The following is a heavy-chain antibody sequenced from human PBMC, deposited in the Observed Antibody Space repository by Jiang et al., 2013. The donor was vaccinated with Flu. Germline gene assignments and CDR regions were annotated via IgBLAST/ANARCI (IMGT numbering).Heavy chain of an antibody. CDR1: GFNFGAYG. V-gene: IGHV3-30*18. CDR3: AKEFTAWGHFDY. CDR2: IANDATNQ. J-gene: IGHJ4*02. D-gene: IGHD7-27*01. Sequence: VQLLESGGGVVQPGRSLTLSCVGSGFNFGAYGMHWVRQAPGKGLEWVAVIANDATNQNYADSVQGRFTISRDNAADALYLHMNFVRTEDTAVYYCAKEFTAWGHFDYWGQGVPVTVSS.